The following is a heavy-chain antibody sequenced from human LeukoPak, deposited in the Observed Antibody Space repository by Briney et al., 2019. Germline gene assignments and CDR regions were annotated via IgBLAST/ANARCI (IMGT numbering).Heavy chain of an antibody. CDR3: ARVPLRFLEPFDD. V-gene: IGHV4-34*01. Sequence: SETLSLTYAVYGGSFIGYYWSWIRQPPGKGLEWIGEINHSGGANYNPSLKSRVTISADTSKSQFSLKLGSVTAADTAVYYCARVPLRFLEPFDDWGQGTLVTVSS. CDR2: INHSGGA. J-gene: IGHJ4*02. CDR1: GGSFIGYY. D-gene: IGHD3-3*01.